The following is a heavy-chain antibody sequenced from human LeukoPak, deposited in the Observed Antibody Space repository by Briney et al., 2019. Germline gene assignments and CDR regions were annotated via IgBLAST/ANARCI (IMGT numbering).Heavy chain of an antibody. Sequence: GGSLRLSCVASGFTFSRYWMHWVRQAPGKGLVWVSRINSDGSTTIYADSVKGRFTISRDNSKNTLYLQMGSLRAEDMAVYYCARGVVVTAAPVDYWGQGTLVTVSS. CDR3: ARGVVVTAAPVDY. J-gene: IGHJ4*02. D-gene: IGHD2-21*02. CDR2: INSDGSTT. V-gene: IGHV3-74*01. CDR1: GFTFSRYW.